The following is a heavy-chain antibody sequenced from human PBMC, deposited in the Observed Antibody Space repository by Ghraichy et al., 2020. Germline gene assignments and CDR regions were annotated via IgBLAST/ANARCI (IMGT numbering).Heavy chain of an antibody. Sequence: GGSLRLSCAASGFTFSSYSMNWVRQAPGKGLEWVSYISSSSSTIYYADSVKGRFTISRDNAKNSLYLQMNSLRDEDTAVYYCARDLREGSGSYYNYYYYYYMDVWGKGTTVTVSS. J-gene: IGHJ6*03. D-gene: IGHD3-10*01. CDR2: ISSSSSTI. V-gene: IGHV3-48*02. CDR1: GFTFSSYS. CDR3: ARDLREGSGSYYNYYYYYYMDV.